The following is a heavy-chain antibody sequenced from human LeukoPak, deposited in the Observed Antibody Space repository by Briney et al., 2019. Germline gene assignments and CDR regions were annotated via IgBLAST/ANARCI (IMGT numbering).Heavy chain of an antibody. CDR3: ARDYYDTSGYFYGSNY. CDR2: ISVYSGNT. J-gene: IGHJ4*02. Sequence: GASVKVSCKASGYTFTSYAITWVRQAPGQGLEWMGWISVYSGNTHYPQKLQGRVTLTTDTSTTTAYMELRSLRSDDTAVCYCARDYYDTSGYFYGSNYWGQGTLVTVSS. D-gene: IGHD3-22*01. CDR1: GYTFTSYA. V-gene: IGHV1-18*01.